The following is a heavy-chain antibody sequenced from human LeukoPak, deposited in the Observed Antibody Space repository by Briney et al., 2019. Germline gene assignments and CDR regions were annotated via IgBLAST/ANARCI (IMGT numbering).Heavy chain of an antibody. D-gene: IGHD6-19*01. V-gene: IGHV3-23*01. CDR1: GFTFSTFA. CDR2: ISGSGGST. CDR3: AKGGGWLYYFDY. Sequence: GGSLRLSCAASGFTFSTFAMSWVRQAPGKGLEWVSAISGSGGSTYYADSVKGRFTISRDNSKNTMYLQMNSLRAEDTAVYYCAKGGGWLYYFDYWGQGTLSPSPQ. J-gene: IGHJ4*02.